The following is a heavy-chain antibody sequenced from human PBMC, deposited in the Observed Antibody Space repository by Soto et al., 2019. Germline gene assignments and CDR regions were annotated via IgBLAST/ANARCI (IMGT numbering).Heavy chain of an antibody. CDR2: LDGAGGST. J-gene: IGHJ6*02. D-gene: IGHD3-10*01. V-gene: IGHV3-23*01. Sequence: GGSLRLSCLASGFTFSDYAMAWVRHVPGRGLEWVASLDGAGGSTYYADSVRGRFTISRDNSQNTLFLQMKRLTVDDTAIYYCAAPRDEYGSGVSWFTYGMDIWGQGTTVTVSS. CDR1: GFTFSDYA. CDR3: AAPRDEYGSGVSWFTYGMDI.